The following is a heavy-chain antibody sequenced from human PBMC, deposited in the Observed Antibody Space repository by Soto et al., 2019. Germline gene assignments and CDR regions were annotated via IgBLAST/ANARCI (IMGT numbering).Heavy chain of an antibody. Sequence: GGALRLSCAASGFTFSDNDMSWFRQAPGKGLEYISYISSSGSTMEYTDSVKGRFTVSRDNAKNSLYLQMNSLRAEDTAVYYCAREFGMDVWGQGTTVTVSS. CDR3: AREFGMDV. CDR1: GFTFSDND. J-gene: IGHJ6*02. V-gene: IGHV3-11*01. CDR2: ISSSGSTM.